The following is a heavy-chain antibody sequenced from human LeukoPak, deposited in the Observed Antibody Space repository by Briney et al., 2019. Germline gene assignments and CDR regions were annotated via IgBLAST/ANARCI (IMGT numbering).Heavy chain of an antibody. J-gene: IGHJ3*02. CDR2: INHSGST. Sequence: SETLSLTCTVSGGSISSSSYYWGWIRQPPGKGLEWIGEINHSGSTNYNPSLKSRVTISVDTSKNQFSLKLSSVTAADTAVYYCARLIYSSSWYQRRVWAFDIWGQGTMVTVSS. V-gene: IGHV4-39*07. CDR3: ARLIYSSSWYQRRVWAFDI. D-gene: IGHD6-13*01. CDR1: GGSISSSSYY.